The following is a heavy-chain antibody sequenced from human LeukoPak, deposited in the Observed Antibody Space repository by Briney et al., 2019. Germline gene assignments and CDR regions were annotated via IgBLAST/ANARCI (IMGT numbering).Heavy chain of an antibody. CDR2: ISSSSSYI. Sequence: PGGSLRLSCAASGFTFSSYSMNWVRQAPGKGLEWVSSISSSSSYIYYADSVKGRFTISRDNSKNTLYLQMNSLRAEDTAVYYCGRDFGPYYFDYWGQGTLVTVSS. CDR3: GRDFGPYYFDY. V-gene: IGHV3-21*01. D-gene: IGHD3-3*01. J-gene: IGHJ4*02. CDR1: GFTFSSYS.